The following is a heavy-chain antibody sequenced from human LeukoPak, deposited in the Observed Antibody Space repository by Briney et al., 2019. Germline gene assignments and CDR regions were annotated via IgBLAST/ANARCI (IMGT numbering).Heavy chain of an antibody. J-gene: IGHJ4*02. Sequence: GGSLRLSCAASGFNFNIFYMSWVRQAPGKGLEWVSYISSDGDTIYYADSAKGRFTISRDNAKNSLYLQMSSLRAEDTAIYYCARDVPLMGASKTRYFDYWGQGTLVTVSS. CDR1: GFNFNIFY. CDR3: ARDVPLMGASKTRYFDY. D-gene: IGHD1-26*01. CDR2: ISSDGDTI. V-gene: IGHV3-11*04.